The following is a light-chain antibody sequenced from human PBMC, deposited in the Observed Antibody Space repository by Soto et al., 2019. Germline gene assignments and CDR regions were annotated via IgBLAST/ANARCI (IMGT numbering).Light chain of an antibody. J-gene: IGKJ2*01. CDR1: QSISSY. V-gene: IGKV1-39*01. CDR2: AAS. Sequence: DIQMTQSPSSLSASVGDRVTITCRASQSISSYLNWYQQKPGKAPKLLIYAASSLQSGVPSRFSSSPSGTEFTLTISSLQPEDFATYYCQQSYSTLYTFGQGTKLEIK. CDR3: QQSYSTLYT.